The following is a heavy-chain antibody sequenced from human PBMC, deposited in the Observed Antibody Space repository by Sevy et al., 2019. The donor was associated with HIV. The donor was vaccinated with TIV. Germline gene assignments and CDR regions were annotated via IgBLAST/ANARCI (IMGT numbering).Heavy chain of an antibody. J-gene: IGHJ1*01. CDR3: AKDPYSSGEYFQK. CDR1: GFNFNNYA. Sequence: GGSLRLSCKASGFNFNNYAMSWVRQAPGKGLEWVSTISGSGGRTYTAESVRGRLTISRDNSKRTVYLQMNSLRRDDTAIYYCAKDPYSSGEYFQKWGQGTRVTVSS. V-gene: IGHV3-23*01. CDR2: ISGSGGRT. D-gene: IGHD3-22*01.